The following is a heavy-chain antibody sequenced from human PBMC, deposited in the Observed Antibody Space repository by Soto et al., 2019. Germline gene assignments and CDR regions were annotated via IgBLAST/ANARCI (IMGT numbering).Heavy chain of an antibody. J-gene: IGHJ4*02. CDR1: GFTFSNYA. V-gene: IGHV3-30-3*01. CDR2: ISDDGSNK. D-gene: IGHD6-13*01. CDR3: ARDRFVSSWSYFDY. Sequence: QVQLVESGGGVVQPGRSLRLSCAASGFTFSNYALHWVRQAPGKGLEWVSVISDDGSNKYYADSVKGRFTISRDNSKNTLYLQMNSLRAEDTAVYYCARDRFVSSWSYFDYWGQGTPVTVSS.